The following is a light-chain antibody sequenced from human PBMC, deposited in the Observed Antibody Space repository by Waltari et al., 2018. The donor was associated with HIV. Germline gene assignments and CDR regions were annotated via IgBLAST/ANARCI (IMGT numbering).Light chain of an antibody. V-gene: IGLV3-21*04. CDR3: QVWDSSSDHWV. J-gene: IGLJ3*02. Sequence: SYVLTQPPSVSVAPGKTARITCGGNNIGSKSVHWYQQKPGQAPVLVIYEYSDRRSGIPARSPGSKSGNTATLTSSRVEAGDEADYYCQVWDSSSDHWVFGGGTKLTVL. CDR2: EYS. CDR1: NIGSKS.